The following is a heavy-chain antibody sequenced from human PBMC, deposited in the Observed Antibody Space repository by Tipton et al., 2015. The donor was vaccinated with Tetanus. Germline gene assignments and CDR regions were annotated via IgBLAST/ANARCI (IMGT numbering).Heavy chain of an antibody. CDR1: GASISSIYS. Sequence: TLSLTCAVSGASISSIYSWSWIRQPPGKGLEWIGYVFRSGSADYNPSLKSRVNISLDRSENQISLMLTSVTAADTAVYYCARSQRVEDDAGGLDFLTGFYGDYWLDLWGRGIPVTVSS. D-gene: IGHD3-9*01. CDR2: VFRSGSA. CDR3: ARSQRVEDDAGGLDFLTGFYGDYWLDL. V-gene: IGHV4-30-2*01. J-gene: IGHJ5*02.